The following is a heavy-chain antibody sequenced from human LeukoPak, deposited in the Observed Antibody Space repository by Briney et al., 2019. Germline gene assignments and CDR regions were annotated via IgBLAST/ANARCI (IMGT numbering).Heavy chain of an antibody. CDR2: ITTSGGST. Sequence: ASVKVSCKASGYTFTSYYMHWVRQAPGQGLEWMGIITTSGGSTNYAQNFQGRVTMTRDTSTSTVYMELTSLGSEDSAVYYCARVRTIAAVGPDFDFWGQGTLVTVSS. CDR1: GYTFTSYY. V-gene: IGHV1-46*01. D-gene: IGHD6-13*01. J-gene: IGHJ4*02. CDR3: ARVRTIAAVGPDFDF.